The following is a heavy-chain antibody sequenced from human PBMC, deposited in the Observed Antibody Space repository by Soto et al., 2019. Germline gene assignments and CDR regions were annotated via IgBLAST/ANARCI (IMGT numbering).Heavy chain of an antibody. CDR3: AKGGLNYDILTGYYTDYYYYMDV. D-gene: IGHD3-9*01. CDR1: GFTFSSYG. CDR2: ISYDGSNK. V-gene: IGHV3-30*18. Sequence: PGGSLRLSCAASGFTFSSYGMHWVRQAPGKGLEWVAVISYDGSNKYYADSVKGRFTISRDNSKNTLYLQMNSLRAEDTAVYYCAKGGLNYDILTGYYTDYYYYMDVWGKGTTVTVSS. J-gene: IGHJ6*03.